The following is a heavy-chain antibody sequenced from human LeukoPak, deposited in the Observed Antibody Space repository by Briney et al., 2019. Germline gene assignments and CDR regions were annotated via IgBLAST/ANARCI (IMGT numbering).Heavy chain of an antibody. CDR1: GFTFSGNH. CDR3: AGDPGDGYGHFDH. V-gene: IGHV3-66*02. D-gene: IGHD5-24*01. CDR2: IYIDGYT. J-gene: IGHJ4*02. Sequence: PGGSLRLSCAASGFTFSGNHMNWVRQAPGKGLEWISVIYIDGYTYYADSVKGRFTISRDNSKNTLYLQMNSLKPDDTAIYYCAGDPGDGYGHFDHWGQGTLVTVSS.